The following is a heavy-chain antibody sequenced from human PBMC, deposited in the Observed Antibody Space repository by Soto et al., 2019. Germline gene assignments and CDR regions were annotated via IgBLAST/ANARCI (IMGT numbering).Heavy chain of an antibody. CDR1: GYTFTSYY. CDR2: INPSGGST. D-gene: IGHD3-22*01. J-gene: IGHJ5*02. V-gene: IGHV1-46*01. CDR3: ARDCLPYYDSSKDWFDP. Sequence: ASVKVSCKASGYTFTSYYMHWVRQAPGQGLEWMGIINPSGGSTSYAQKFQGRVTMTRDTSTSTVYMELSSLRSEDTAVYYCARDCLPYYDSSKDWFDPWGQGTLVTVSS.